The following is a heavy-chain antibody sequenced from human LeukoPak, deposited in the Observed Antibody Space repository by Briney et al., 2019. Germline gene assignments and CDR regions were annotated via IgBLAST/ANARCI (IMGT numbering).Heavy chain of an antibody. CDR1: GFTFNSYS. V-gene: IGHV3-48*04. Sequence: GGSLRLSCAASGFTFNSYSMNWVRQAPGKGLEWLSYISTSSSAIHYADSVKGRFTISRDNAENSLYLQMNSLRAEDTAVYYCARDDRYSYGYNDYWGQGTLVTVSS. D-gene: IGHD5-18*01. CDR2: ISTSSSAI. J-gene: IGHJ4*02. CDR3: ARDDRYSYGYNDY.